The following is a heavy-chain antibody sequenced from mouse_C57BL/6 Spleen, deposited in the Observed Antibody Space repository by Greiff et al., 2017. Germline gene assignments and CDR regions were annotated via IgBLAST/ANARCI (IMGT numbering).Heavy chain of an antibody. CDR2: ISSGSSTI. D-gene: IGHD3-3*01. CDR1: GFTFSDYG. Sequence: VQLKESGGGLVKPGGSLKLSCAASGFTFSDYGMHWVRQAPEKGLEWVAYISSGSSTIYYADTVKGRFTISRDNAKNTLFLQMTSLRSEDTAMYYCAREGLWYFDVWGTGTTVTVSS. CDR3: AREGLWYFDV. V-gene: IGHV5-17*01. J-gene: IGHJ1*03.